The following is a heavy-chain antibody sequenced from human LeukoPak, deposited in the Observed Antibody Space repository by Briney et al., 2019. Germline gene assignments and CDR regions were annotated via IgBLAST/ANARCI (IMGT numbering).Heavy chain of an antibody. Sequence: ASVKVSCKVSGYTLTELSMHWVRQAPGKGLEWMGGFDPEDGETIYAQKFQGRVTTTEDTSTDTAYMELSSLRSEDTAVYYCATDSRLFDYWGQGTLVTVSS. CDR3: ATDSRLFDY. CDR2: FDPEDGET. V-gene: IGHV1-24*01. J-gene: IGHJ4*02. CDR1: GYTLTELS.